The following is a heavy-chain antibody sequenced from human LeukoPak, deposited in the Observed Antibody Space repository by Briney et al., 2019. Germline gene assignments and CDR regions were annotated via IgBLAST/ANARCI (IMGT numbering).Heavy chain of an antibody. Sequence: SVKASCKASGSTFTYCFLHWVSQAPRQALEGRGWITPFNGNTNYAQKFQDRVTITRDRSMSTAYMELSSLRSEDTAMYYCASRAIDYGSGSDAFDIWGQGTMVTVSS. CDR2: ITPFNGNT. CDR1: GSTFTYCF. D-gene: IGHD3-10*01. J-gene: IGHJ3*02. CDR3: ASRAIDYGSGSDAFDI. V-gene: IGHV1-45*03.